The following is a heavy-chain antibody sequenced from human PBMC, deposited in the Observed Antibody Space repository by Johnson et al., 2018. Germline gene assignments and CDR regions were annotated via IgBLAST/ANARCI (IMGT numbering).Heavy chain of an antibody. V-gene: IGHV3-21*01. CDR3: ARDRSAGWKDAFDI. J-gene: IGHJ3*02. CDR1: GFSFSSYT. CDR2: ISSSSSYI. D-gene: IGHD1-1*01. Sequence: VQLVQSGGGLVTPGGSLRLSCAASGFSFSSYTMNWVRQAPGKGLEWVSSISSSSSYIYYAASVKGRFTISRDNAKNSLYLQMNSLRAEDTAVYYCARDRSAGWKDAFDIWGQGTMVTVSS.